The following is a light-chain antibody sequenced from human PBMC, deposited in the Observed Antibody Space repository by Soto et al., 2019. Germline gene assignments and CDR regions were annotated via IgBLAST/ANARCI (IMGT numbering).Light chain of an antibody. V-gene: IGKV1-5*03. CDR1: QSISHW. J-gene: IGKJ4*01. CDR3: QQYSGYPLT. Sequence: DIQMTQSPSTLSASVGDRVTITCRASQSISHWLAWYQQKPGKAPNLLIYQASILESGVPSRFSGSGSGAEFTLTINSLQPDDFADYYCQQYSGYPLTFGGGTRVEIK. CDR2: QAS.